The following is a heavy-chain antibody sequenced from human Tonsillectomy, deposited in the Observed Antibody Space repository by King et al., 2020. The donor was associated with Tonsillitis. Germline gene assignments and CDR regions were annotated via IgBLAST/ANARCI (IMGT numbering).Heavy chain of an antibody. CDR2: ISSSSSYI. CDR3: ARREGFVGGTVRRWFVT. J-gene: IGHJ5*02. D-gene: IGHD3-3*01. Sequence: VQLVESGGGLVKPGGSLRLSCAASGFTFSSYSMNWVRQAPGKGLEWVSSISSSSSYIYYADSMKGRFTISRDNAKNSLYLQMNRLRAEDTAVYYCARREGFVGGTVRRWFVTCGQRTLVSVSS. CDR1: GFTFSSYS. V-gene: IGHV3-21*01.